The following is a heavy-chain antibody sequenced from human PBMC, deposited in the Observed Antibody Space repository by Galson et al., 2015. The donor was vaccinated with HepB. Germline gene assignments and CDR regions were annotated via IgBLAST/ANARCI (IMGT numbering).Heavy chain of an antibody. CDR3: TREGPKYSSGWWYDAFDI. Sequence: SLRLSCAASGFTFGDYAMSWFRQAPGKGLEWVGFIRSKAYGGTTEYAATVQGRFTISRDDSKSIAYLQMNSLKTEDTAVYYCTREGPKYSSGWWYDAFDIWGQGTMVTVSS. CDR2: IRSKAYGGTT. J-gene: IGHJ3*02. V-gene: IGHV3-49*03. D-gene: IGHD6-19*01. CDR1: GFTFGDYA.